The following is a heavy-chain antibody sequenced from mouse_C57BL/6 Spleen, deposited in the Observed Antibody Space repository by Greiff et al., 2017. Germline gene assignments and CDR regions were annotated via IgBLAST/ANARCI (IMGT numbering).Heavy chain of an antibody. CDR3: ARSDDYDAMDY. CDR2: IYPGDGDT. V-gene: IGHV1-80*01. CDR1: GYAFSRYW. J-gene: IGHJ4*01. D-gene: IGHD2-3*01. Sequence: QVQLKQSGAELVKPGASVKISCKASGYAFSRYWMNWVKQRPGKGLEWIGQIYPGDGDTNYNGKFKGKATLTADKSSSTAYMQLSSLTSEDSADYFCARSDDYDAMDYWGQGTSVTVDS.